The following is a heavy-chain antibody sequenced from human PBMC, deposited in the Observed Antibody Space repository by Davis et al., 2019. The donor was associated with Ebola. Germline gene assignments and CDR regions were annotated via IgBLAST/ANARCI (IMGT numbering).Heavy chain of an antibody. CDR1: EFTFSSYW. CDR3: ARDLHSYESVFRLMGY. J-gene: IGHJ4*02. CDR2: IKQDGSEK. V-gene: IGHV3-7*01. D-gene: IGHD5-18*01. Sequence: PGGSLRLSCAASEFTFSSYWMSWVRQAPGKGLEWVANIKQDGSEKYYVDSVKGRFTISRDNAKNSLYLQMNSLRAEDTAVYYCARDLHSYESVFRLMGYWGQGTLVTVSS.